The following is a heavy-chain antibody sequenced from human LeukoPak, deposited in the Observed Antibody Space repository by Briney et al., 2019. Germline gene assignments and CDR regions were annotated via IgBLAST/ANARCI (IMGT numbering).Heavy chain of an antibody. V-gene: IGHV3-23*01. Sequence: PGGSLRLSCAASGFTFSSYAMSWIRQVPAKGLEWVSAISTTAYYADFVEGRFTISRDNSKNTLYLQMNSLRAEDTAVYYCAKPIGPRYGDYHNSCFDSWGQGTLVTVSS. CDR1: GFTFSSYA. J-gene: IGHJ5*01. CDR3: AKPIGPRYGDYHNSCFDS. CDR2: ISTTA. D-gene: IGHD4-17*01.